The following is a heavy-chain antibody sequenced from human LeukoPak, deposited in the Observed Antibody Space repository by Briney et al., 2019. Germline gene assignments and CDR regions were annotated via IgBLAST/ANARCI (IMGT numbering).Heavy chain of an antibody. Sequence: PGGSLRLSCVVSGFTFSNYWMHWVRQAPGKGLVWVSRINSDGSSTSYADSVKGRFTISRDNAKNTLYLQMNSLRAEDTAVYYCASDGRIAARRGSDWFDPWGQGTLVTVSS. CDR2: INSDGSST. CDR3: ASDGRIAARRGSDWFDP. D-gene: IGHD6-6*01. CDR1: GFTFSNYW. J-gene: IGHJ5*02. V-gene: IGHV3-74*01.